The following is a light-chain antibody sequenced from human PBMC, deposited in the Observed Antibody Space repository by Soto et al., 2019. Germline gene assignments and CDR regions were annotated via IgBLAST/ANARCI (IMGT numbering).Light chain of an antibody. CDR2: GAS. J-gene: IGKJ5*01. CDR1: QSVSNSF. Sequence: EIVLTQSPGTLSLSPGERATLSCRASQSVSNSFLAWYQQKPGQAPRLLIYGASSRATGIPDRFSGSGSGTGFTLTISRLEPEDFAVYYCQQYGSSQITFGQGTRLEIK. CDR3: QQYGSSQIT. V-gene: IGKV3-20*01.